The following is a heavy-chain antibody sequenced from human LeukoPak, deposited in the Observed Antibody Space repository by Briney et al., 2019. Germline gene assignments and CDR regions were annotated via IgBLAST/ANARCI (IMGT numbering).Heavy chain of an antibody. D-gene: IGHD6-19*01. CDR1: GYTFSSYG. CDR2: IWYDGSNK. Sequence: GRSLRLSCAASGYTFSSYGMHWVRQAPGKGLEWVAVIWYDGSNKYYADSVKGRFTISRDNSKNPLYLQMNSLRAEDTAVYYCARDDVAVTGALDFWGQGTLVTVSS. CDR3: ARDDVAVTGALDF. V-gene: IGHV3-33*01. J-gene: IGHJ4*02.